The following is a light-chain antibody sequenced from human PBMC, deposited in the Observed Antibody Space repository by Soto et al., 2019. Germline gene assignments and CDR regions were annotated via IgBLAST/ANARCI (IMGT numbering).Light chain of an antibody. CDR2: AAS. CDR3: QQSYSTPRT. V-gene: IGKV1-39*01. J-gene: IGKJ1*01. CDR1: QDISNS. Sequence: DIQMTQSPSSLSASVGDRVTISCQASQDISNSLNWYQQKPGKAPKLLIYAASSLQSGVPSRFSGSESGTDFTLTISSLQPEDFATYYCQQSYSTPRTFGQGTKVDIK.